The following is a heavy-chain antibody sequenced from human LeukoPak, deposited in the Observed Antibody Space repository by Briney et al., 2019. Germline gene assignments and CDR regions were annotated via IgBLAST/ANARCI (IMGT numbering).Heavy chain of an antibody. CDR2: ISVYNGNT. CDR1: GYIFTSYD. D-gene: IGHD4-17*01. CDR3: ARLTTSYYYYYYYMDV. V-gene: IGHV1-18*01. Sequence: GASVKVSCKASGYIFTSYDISWVRQAPGQGLEWMGWISVYNGNTNYAKKFQGRVTLTTDTSTSTAYMELRSLRSDDTAVYYCARLTTSYYYYYYYMDVWGKGTTVTVSS. J-gene: IGHJ6*03.